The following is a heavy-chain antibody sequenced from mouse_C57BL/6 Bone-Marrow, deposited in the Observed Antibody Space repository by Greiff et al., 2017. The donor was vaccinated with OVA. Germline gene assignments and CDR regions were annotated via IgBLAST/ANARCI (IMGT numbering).Heavy chain of an antibody. D-gene: IGHD2-4*01. Sequence: EAGGGLVQPKGSLKLSCAASGFSFNTYAMNWVRQAPGKGLEWVARIRSKSNNYATYYADSVKDRFTISRDDSESMLYLQMNNLKTEDTAMYYCVRRGDYDAFDYWGQGTTLTVSS. V-gene: IGHV10-1*01. J-gene: IGHJ2*01. CDR1: GFSFNTYA. CDR3: VRRGDYDAFDY. CDR2: IRSKSNNYAT.